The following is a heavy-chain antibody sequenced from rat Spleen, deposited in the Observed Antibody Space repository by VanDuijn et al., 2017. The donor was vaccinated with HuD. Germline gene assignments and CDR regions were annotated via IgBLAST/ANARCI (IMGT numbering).Heavy chain of an antibody. CDR3: ARQDTSGYSNWFTY. D-gene: IGHD4-3*01. V-gene: IGHV5-31*01. Sequence: EVQLVESGGGLVQPGRSLKLSCVASGFTFNNYWMTWIRQAPGKGLDWVASITNTRGTTYSPDSVKGRFTISRDNTRSTQSLQMDSLRSEDTATYYCARQDTSGYSNWFTYWGQGTLVTVSS. CDR1: GFTFNNYW. J-gene: IGHJ3*01. CDR2: ITNTRGTT.